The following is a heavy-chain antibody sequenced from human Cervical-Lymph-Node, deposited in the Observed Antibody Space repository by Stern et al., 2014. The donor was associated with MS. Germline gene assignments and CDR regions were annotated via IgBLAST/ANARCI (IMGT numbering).Heavy chain of an antibody. Sequence: VQLVQSGAEVKKPGASVQVSCKASEYTLTYFFMPWIRQAPGQGLQWMGVINPSGGFTSYAQRFQGRFTMTRDTSTSTVFMKLSGLTSEDTAVYYCASARNTAFDIWGQGTSVIVSS. J-gene: IGHJ3*02. CDR2: INPSGGFT. V-gene: IGHV1-46*03. CDR1: EYTLTYFF. CDR3: ASARNTAFDI.